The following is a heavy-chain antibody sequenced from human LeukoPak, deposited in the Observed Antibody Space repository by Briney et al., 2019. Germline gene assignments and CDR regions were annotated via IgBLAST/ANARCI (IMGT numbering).Heavy chain of an antibody. J-gene: IGHJ4*02. CDR2: LSHRGNT. CDR3: ARHNAPRRVGFDF. Sequence: SETLSLTCTVSGDSVSNDFYYWGWIPQPPGKGLEWVACLSHRGNTWYNPSLESRVTISVDTSKNRFSLNFNSVTAADTALYWCARHNAPRRVGFDFWGQGILVTVSS. D-gene: IGHD3-10*01. V-gene: IGHV4-39*01. CDR1: GDSVSNDFYY.